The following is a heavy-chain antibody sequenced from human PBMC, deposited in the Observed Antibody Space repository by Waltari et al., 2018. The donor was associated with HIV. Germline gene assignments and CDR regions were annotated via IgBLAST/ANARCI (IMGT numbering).Heavy chain of an antibody. CDR3: ARDRGGEMATKSPYAIDY. CDR1: GGTFSSYA. CDR2: IITIFGTA. D-gene: IGHD5-12*01. Sequence: QVQLVQSGAEVKKPGSSVKVSCKASGGTFSSYAISWVRQATGQGLEWMGGIITIFGTANYAQKFQGRGTITADESTSKAHMELSSWGAEDMAVNYCARDRGGEMATKSPYAIDYWGQGTLVTVSS. J-gene: IGHJ4*02. V-gene: IGHV1-69*12.